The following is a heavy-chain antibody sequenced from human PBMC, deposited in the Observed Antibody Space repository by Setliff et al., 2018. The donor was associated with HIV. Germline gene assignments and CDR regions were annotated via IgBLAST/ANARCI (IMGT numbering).Heavy chain of an antibody. CDR2: IYYSGSA. J-gene: IGHJ6*03. V-gene: IGHV4-39*01. Sequence: KPSETLSLTCSVFGASMSGSDYYWGWIRQLPEKGLEWIGSIYYSGSAYHNPSLKGRVAMSVDTAKKQFSLKLTSLTGADTAVYDCVRVGGGSWLGIHYYYYMDVWGKGITVTVSS. D-gene: IGHD2-15*01. CDR3: VRVGGGSWLGIHYYYYMDV. CDR1: GASMSGSDYY.